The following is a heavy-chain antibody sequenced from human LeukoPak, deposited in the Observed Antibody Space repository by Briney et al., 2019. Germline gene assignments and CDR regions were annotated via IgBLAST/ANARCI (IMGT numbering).Heavy chain of an antibody. CDR1: GGSLSSYY. CDR3: AASGYSAYRGDY. V-gene: IGHV4-59*01. J-gene: IGHJ4*02. Sequence: WETLSLTCTVSGGSLSSYYWSWIRQAPGKGLEWIGYINYRGRTNYNPSLKSRLTISVDTSKNQYSLKLSSVTAADTAVYYCAASGYSAYRGDYWGQGTLVTVSA. D-gene: IGHD5-12*01. CDR2: INYRGRT.